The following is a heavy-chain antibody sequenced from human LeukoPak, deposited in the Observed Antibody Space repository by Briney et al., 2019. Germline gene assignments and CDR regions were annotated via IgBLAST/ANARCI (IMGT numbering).Heavy chain of an antibody. V-gene: IGHV4-34*01. CDR2: INHSGGT. CDR3: ASQCHGGSCYSAYNWFDP. Sequence: SETLSLTCAVYGGSFSGCYWSWVRQPPGKGLEWIGEINHSGGTNYNPSLKSRVTISVDTSKNQFSLKLSSVTAADTAVYYCASQCHGGSCYSAYNWFDPWGQGTLVTVSS. CDR1: GGSFSGCY. J-gene: IGHJ5*02. D-gene: IGHD2-15*01.